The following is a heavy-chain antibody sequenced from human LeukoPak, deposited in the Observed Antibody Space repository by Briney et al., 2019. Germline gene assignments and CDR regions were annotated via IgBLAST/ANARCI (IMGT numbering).Heavy chain of an antibody. V-gene: IGHV4-59*12. Sequence: PSETLSLTCSISGDSTNTYFWSWIRQPPGKGLEWIGYFYYTGTTNYNPSLNSRATISVDTSKNQFSLKVNSVTAADTAVYYCARGGIFGVVKKIKNYFDYWGQGTLVTVSS. CDR3: ARGGIFGVVKKIKNYFDY. J-gene: IGHJ4*02. CDR1: GDSTNTYF. D-gene: IGHD3-3*01. CDR2: FYYTGTT.